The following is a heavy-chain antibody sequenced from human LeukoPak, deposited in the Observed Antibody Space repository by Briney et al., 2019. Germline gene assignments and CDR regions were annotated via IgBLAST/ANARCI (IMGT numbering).Heavy chain of an antibody. V-gene: IGHV3-7*04. CDR3: ARVPATVYYYMDV. Sequence: PGGSLRLSCAASGFTFSSYWMSWVRQAPGKGLEWVANIKQDGSEKYYVDSVKGRFTISRDDAKNSLYLQMNSLRAEDTAVYYCARVPATVYYYMDVWGKGTTVTVSS. CDR1: GFTFSSYW. J-gene: IGHJ6*03. D-gene: IGHD4-17*01. CDR2: IKQDGSEK.